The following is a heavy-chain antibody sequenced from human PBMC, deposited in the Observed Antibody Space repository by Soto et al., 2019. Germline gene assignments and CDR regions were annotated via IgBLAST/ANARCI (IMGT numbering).Heavy chain of an antibody. CDR1: GYTFTSYY. Sequence: ASVKVSCKASGYTFTSYYMHWVRQAPGQGLEWMGIINPSGGSTSYAQKFQGRVTMTRDTSTSTVYMELSSLRSEDTAVYYCARSIAAAGILLCYFDYWGQGTLVTVSS. D-gene: IGHD6-13*01. CDR2: INPSGGST. CDR3: ARSIAAAGILLCYFDY. J-gene: IGHJ4*02. V-gene: IGHV1-46*03.